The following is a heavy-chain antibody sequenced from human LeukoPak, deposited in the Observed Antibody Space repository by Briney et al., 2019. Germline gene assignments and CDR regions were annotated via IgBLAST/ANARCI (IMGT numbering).Heavy chain of an antibody. CDR3: NLVVVYTDFDY. D-gene: IGHD2-8*02. Sequence: ASVKVSCKASGHTSTTYAIHWVRQAPGQGLEWMGWINAGNGNIKYSQKLQGRVTIIGDTSASTAYMELSSLRSEDTAVYYCNLVVVYTDFDYWGQGTLVTVSS. CDR1: GHTSTTYA. V-gene: IGHV1-3*01. CDR2: INAGNGNI. J-gene: IGHJ4*02.